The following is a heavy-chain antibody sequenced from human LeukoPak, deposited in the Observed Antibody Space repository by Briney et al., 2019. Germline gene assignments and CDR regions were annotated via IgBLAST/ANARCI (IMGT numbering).Heavy chain of an antibody. V-gene: IGHV4-59*01. CDR2: IYYSGST. J-gene: IGHJ3*02. D-gene: IGHD5-24*01. CDR1: GGSISSYY. Sequence: SETLSLTCTVSGGSISSYYWSWIRQPPGKGLEWIGYIYYSGSTNYNPSLKNRVTISVDTSKNQFSLKLSSVTAADTAVYYCARARVESGDAFDIWGQGTMVTVSS. CDR3: ARARVESGDAFDI.